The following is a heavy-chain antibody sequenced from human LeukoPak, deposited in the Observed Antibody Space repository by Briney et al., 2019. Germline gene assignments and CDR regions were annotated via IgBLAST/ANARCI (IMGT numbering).Heavy chain of an antibody. Sequence: ASVKVSCKASGYTVTRYGISWVRQAPGQGHEWMGLINPSAGSTNYAQKIQGRVTMTRDTSTSTVYMELSSLRSEDTAMYYCARMRDSGGYYSPLDDWGQGTLVTVSS. CDR3: ARMRDSGGYYSPLDD. CDR1: GYTVTRYG. CDR2: INPSAGST. J-gene: IGHJ4*02. V-gene: IGHV1-46*01. D-gene: IGHD3-22*01.